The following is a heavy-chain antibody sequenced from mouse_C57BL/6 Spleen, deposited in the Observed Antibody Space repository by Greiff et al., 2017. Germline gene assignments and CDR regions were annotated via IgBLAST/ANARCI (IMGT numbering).Heavy chain of an antibody. CDR2: ISSGGDYI. Sequence: EVKLVESGEGLVKPGGSLKLSCAASGFTFSSYAMSWVRQTPEKRLEWVAYISSGGDYIYYADTVKGRFTISRDNARNTLYLQMSSLKSEDTAMYYCTREGGYYRYFDVWGTGTTVTVSS. CDR1: GFTFSSYA. J-gene: IGHJ1*03. CDR3: TREGGYYRYFDV. V-gene: IGHV5-9-1*02. D-gene: IGHD1-1*02.